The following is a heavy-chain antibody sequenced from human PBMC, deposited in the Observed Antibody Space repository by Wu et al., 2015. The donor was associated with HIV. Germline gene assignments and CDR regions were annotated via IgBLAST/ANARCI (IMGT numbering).Heavy chain of an antibody. D-gene: IGHD5-12*01. V-gene: IGHV1-18*01. CDR2: ISANNGDT. Sequence: QVHLEQSGAEVKKPGSSVKVSCKASGGTFSNYVISWVRQAPGQGLEWMGWISANNGDTSYAQKFQGRVTVTTDTSTTTSYMELRSLKSDDTAIYYCAREGVDAFHPWGQGTLVTVSS. CDR1: GGTFSNYV. J-gene: IGHJ5*02. CDR3: AREGVDAFHP.